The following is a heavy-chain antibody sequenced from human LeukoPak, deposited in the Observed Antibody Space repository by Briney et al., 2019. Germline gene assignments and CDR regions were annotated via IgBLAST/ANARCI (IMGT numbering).Heavy chain of an antibody. CDR2: IYYSGST. V-gene: IGHV4-31*03. CDR3: ARGEYGSGSYEFDY. D-gene: IGHD3-10*01. Sequence: SQTLSLTCTVSGGSISSGGYYWSWIRQHPGKGLEWIGYIYYSGSTYYNPSLKSRVTISVDTSKNQFSLKLSSVTAADTAVYYCARGEYGSGSYEFDYWGQGTLVTVSS. CDR1: GGSISSGGYY. J-gene: IGHJ4*02.